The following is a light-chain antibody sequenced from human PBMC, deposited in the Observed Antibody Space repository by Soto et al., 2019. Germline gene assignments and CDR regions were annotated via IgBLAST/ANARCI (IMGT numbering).Light chain of an antibody. V-gene: IGKV3-15*01. J-gene: IGKJ2*02. CDR1: QSVSSN. CDR2: GAS. CDR3: QQYNNWPRGT. Sequence: EIVMTQSPATLSVSPGERATLSCRASQSVSSNLAWYQQKPGQAPRLLIYGASTRATGIPARFSGSGSGTEFTLTISSLKAADFAVYYCQQYNNWPRGTFGQGTKLEIK.